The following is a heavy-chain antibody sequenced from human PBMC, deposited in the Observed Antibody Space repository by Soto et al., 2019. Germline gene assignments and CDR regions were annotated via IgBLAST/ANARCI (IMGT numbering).Heavy chain of an antibody. Sequence: QVQLVESGGGVVQPGTSLRLSCVASGFTYSNYAMHWVRQVPGKGLEWLAVVSHDGTLYPYADSVKGRFSISRVNSRKTLYLQMNSLRPEDTAVYYCVKDRSDTWSFDYWGQGTLVTVSS. CDR1: GFTYSNYA. J-gene: IGHJ4*02. CDR3: VKDRSDTWSFDY. V-gene: IGHV3-30*18. CDR2: VSHDGTL. D-gene: IGHD2-8*02.